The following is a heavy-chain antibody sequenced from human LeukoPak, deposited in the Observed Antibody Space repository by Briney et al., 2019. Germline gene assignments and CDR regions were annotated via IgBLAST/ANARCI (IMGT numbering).Heavy chain of an antibody. CDR3: ARGFVHSGSPFFDY. D-gene: IGHD1-26*01. CDR2: INWNGGRT. CDR1: GFTFDDYG. J-gene: IGHJ4*02. Sequence: GGSLRLSCAASGFTFDDYGMSWVRQAPGKGLEWVSGINWNGGRTGYADSVKGRFTISRDNAKNSLYLQMNSLRAGDTALYYCARGFVHSGSPFFDYWGQGTLVTVSS. V-gene: IGHV3-20*04.